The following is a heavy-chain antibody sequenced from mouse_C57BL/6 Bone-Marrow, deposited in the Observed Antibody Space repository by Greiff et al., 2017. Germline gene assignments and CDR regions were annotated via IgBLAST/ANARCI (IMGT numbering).Heavy chain of an antibody. Sequence: VQLEQSGAELVRPGTSVKVSCKASGYAFTNYLIEWVKQRPGQGLEWIGVINPGSGGTNYNEKFKGKATLTAYKSSSTAYMQLSSLTSEDSAVYFCARSSYWYFDVWGTGTTVTVSS. CDR2: INPGSGGT. V-gene: IGHV1-54*01. D-gene: IGHD1-1*01. CDR3: ARSSYWYFDV. J-gene: IGHJ1*03. CDR1: GYAFTNYL.